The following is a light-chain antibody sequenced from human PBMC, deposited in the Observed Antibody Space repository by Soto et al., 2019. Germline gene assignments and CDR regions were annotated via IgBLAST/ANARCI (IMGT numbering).Light chain of an antibody. CDR2: HND. V-gene: IGLV1-44*01. CDR3: AAWDDSLNVYV. Sequence: SVLTQPPSASGTPGQSVTISCSGRSSNIGSNTVDWHRQLPGTAPKLLIYHNDQRPSGVPDRFSGSKSGTSASLAISGLQSEDEADFFCAAWDDSLNVYVFGTGTKVTV. J-gene: IGLJ1*01. CDR1: SSNIGSNT.